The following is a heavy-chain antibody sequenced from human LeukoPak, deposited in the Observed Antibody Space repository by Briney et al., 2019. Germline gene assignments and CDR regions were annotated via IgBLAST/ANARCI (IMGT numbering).Heavy chain of an antibody. Sequence: GGSLRLACAASGFTLSSYWMHWARQAPGKGLVWVSRINTDGSSTSYADSVKGRFTLSRDNAKNSLYLQMNSLRAEDTAIYYCARESPHCSGVSCFFDYWGQGTLVTVSS. CDR1: GFTLSSYW. CDR3: ARESPHCSGVSCFFDY. J-gene: IGHJ4*02. V-gene: IGHV3-74*01. D-gene: IGHD2-15*01. CDR2: INTDGSST.